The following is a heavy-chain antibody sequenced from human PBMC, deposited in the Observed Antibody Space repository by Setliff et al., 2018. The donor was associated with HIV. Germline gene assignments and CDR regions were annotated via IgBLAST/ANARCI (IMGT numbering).Heavy chain of an antibody. CDR3: VREYSGVYPDFSFYIDV. J-gene: IGHJ6*03. CDR2: IDYSGNT. Sequence: PSETLSLTCTVSGGSLSSTTYCWGWIRQPPGKGLEWIGIIDYSGNTYYNPSLKSRITISVDTSKNQFSLKLRSVTAADMAVYYCVREYSGVYPDFSFYIDVWGKGTTVTVSS. D-gene: IGHD5-12*01. V-gene: IGHV4-39*07. CDR1: GGSLSSTTYC.